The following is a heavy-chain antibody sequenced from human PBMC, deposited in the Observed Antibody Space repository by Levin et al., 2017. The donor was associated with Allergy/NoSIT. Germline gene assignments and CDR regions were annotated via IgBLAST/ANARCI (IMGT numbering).Heavy chain of an antibody. CDR2: ISYTGNT. J-gene: IGHJ4*02. D-gene: IGHD3-16*01. V-gene: IGHV4-31*03. CDR1: GGSISSGGYY. Sequence: SETLSLTCTVSGGSISSGGYYWSWIRQHPGKGLEWIGYISYTGNTYYNPSLKSRVTISVDTSKNQFSLKLSSVTAADTAVYYCARVTPEGGGRFVDYWGQGTLVTVSS. CDR3: ARVTPEGGGRFVDY.